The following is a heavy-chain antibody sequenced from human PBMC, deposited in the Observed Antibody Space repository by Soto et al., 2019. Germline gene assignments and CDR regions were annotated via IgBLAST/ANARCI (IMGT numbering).Heavy chain of an antibody. CDR2: ISYDGSNK. CDR1: GFTFSSYG. D-gene: IGHD6-13*01. J-gene: IGHJ6*02. Sequence: PGGSLRLSCAASGFTFSSYGMHWVRQAPGKGLEWVAVISYDGSNKYYADSVKGRFTISRDNSKNTLYLQMNSLRDEDTAVYYCAKDQGYSSSSNYYYYGMDVWGQGTTVTVSS. V-gene: IGHV3-30*18. CDR3: AKDQGYSSSSNYYYYGMDV.